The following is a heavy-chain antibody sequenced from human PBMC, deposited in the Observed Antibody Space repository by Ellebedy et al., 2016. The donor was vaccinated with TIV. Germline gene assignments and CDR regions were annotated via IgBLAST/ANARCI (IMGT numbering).Heavy chain of an antibody. CDR1: GGSTSPYY. D-gene: IGHD1-1*01. CDR2: FYSTDST. V-gene: IGHV4-59*01. CDR3: ARTSARGTWFDP. J-gene: IGHJ5*02. Sequence: SETLSLXCAVYGGSTSPYYFSLIRQTTEQGLEWIVYFYSTDSTIYTPSLKSRVTISADMSKSHFSLKLTSVTAADTALYYCARTSARGTWFDPWGQGTLVTVSS.